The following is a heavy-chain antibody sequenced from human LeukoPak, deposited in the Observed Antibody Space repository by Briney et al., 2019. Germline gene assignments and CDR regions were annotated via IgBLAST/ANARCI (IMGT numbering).Heavy chain of an antibody. V-gene: IGHV3-30*18. Sequence: GGSLRLSCAASGFTFGTYVMHWVRQAPGKGLEWVAVIAHDESQKFYADSVKGRFTISRDNSKNTLYLQMNSLRTEDTAVYSCAKDLGDSSSWYPDYWGRGTLVTVSS. J-gene: IGHJ4*02. CDR1: GFTFGTYV. CDR2: IAHDESQK. CDR3: AKDLGDSSSWYPDY. D-gene: IGHD6-13*01.